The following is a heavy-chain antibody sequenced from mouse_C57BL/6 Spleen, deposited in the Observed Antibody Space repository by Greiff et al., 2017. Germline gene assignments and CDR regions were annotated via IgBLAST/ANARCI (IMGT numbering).Heavy chain of an antibody. Sequence: VQLQPSGPELVKPGASVKISCKASCYAFRSSRMNCVKQRPGKGLEWIGRFYPGDGDTNYNGQFKGKATLSADRSASTADMRLSSVTSEESAVYICARSGMIPDYIDYGGRGTTLGNSS. D-gene: IGHD3-1*01. CDR3: ARSGMIPDYIDY. V-gene: IGHV1-82*01. J-gene: IGHJ2*01. CDR2: FYPGDGDT. CDR1: CYAFRSSR.